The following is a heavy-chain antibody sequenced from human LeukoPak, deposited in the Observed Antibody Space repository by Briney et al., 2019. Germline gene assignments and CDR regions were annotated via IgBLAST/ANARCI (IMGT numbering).Heavy chain of an antibody. CDR1: GFIFSTYS. CDR2: ISTSSHLI. V-gene: IGHV3-48*02. Sequence: GGSLRLSCADSGFIFSTYSMVWVRQAPGNGLEWLSYISTSSHLIHYADSVKGRFTISRDNAQKSLYLQMNSLRDDDTAVYYCATAGSNTVASWFHYWGQGVLVTVSS. J-gene: IGHJ4*02. CDR3: ATAGSNTVASWFHY. D-gene: IGHD4-23*01.